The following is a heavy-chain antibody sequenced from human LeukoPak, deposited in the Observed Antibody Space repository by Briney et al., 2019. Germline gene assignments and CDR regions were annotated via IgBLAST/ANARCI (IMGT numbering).Heavy chain of an antibody. CDR1: GGTFSSYA. D-gene: IGHD2-2*01. CDR3: ARGRDIVVVPAATTYYYYYMDV. CDR2: IIPIFGTA. Sequence: GSSVKVSFKASGGTFSSYAISWVRQAPGQGLEWMGGIIPIFGTANYAQKFQGRVTITADESTSTAYLELSSLRSEDTAVYYCARGRDIVVVPAATTYYYYYMDVWGKGTTVTVSS. J-gene: IGHJ6*03. V-gene: IGHV1-69*01.